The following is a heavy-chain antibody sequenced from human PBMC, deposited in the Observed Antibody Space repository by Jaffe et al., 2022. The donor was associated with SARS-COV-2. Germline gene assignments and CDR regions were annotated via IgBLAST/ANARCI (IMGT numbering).Heavy chain of an antibody. CDR1: GFTFDDYA. Sequence: EVQLVESGGGLVQPGRSLRLSCAASGFTFDDYAMHWVRQAPGKGLEWVSGISWNSGSIGYADSVKGRFTISRDNAKNSLYLQMNSLRAEDTALYYCAKDPRNYYGSGYFDYWGQGTLVTVSS. CDR3: AKDPRNYYGSGYFDY. D-gene: IGHD3-10*01. V-gene: IGHV3-9*01. CDR2: ISWNSGSI. J-gene: IGHJ4*02.